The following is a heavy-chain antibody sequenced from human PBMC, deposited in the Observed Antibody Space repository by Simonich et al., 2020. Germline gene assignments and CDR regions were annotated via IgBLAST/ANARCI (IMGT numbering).Heavy chain of an antibody. V-gene: IGHV3-21*01. J-gene: IGHJ4*02. CDR2: ISCRSSYI. D-gene: IGHD5-18*01. CDR3: ARDVDTAMVFDY. CDR1: GFTFSSYS. Sequence: EVQLVESGGGLVKPGGSLRLSCAASGFTFSSYSMNWVRQAPGRGVGGVSSISCRSSYIYYADSVKGRFTISRDNAKNSLYLQMNSLRAEDTAVYYCARDVDTAMVFDYWGQGTLVTVSS.